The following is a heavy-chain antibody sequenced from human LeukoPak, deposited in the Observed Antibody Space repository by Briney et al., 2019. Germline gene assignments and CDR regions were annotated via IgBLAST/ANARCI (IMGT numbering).Heavy chain of an antibody. CDR3: ARDTFQPGLIDS. CDR1: GFTSSRYA. D-gene: IGHD2-2*01. V-gene: IGHV3-21*05. J-gene: IGHJ4*02. CDR2: INTDSSDI. Sequence: GGSLRLSCAASGFTSSRYAMNWVRQAPGKGLQWVSYINTDSSDIHYADSVKGRFTISRDNARNTLYLQLSSLRAEDSAVYYCARDTFQPGLIDSWGQGTLVTVSS.